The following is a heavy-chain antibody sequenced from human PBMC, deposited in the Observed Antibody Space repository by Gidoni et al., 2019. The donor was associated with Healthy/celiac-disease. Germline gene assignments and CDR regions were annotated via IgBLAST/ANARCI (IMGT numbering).Heavy chain of an antibody. CDR2: IKRKTDGGTT. V-gene: IGHV3-15*07. J-gene: IGHJ3*02. Sequence: EVQLVESVGGLVKPGGSLRLSCAASCFTFSNAWMHWVRQDPGKGLEVVVRIKRKTDGGTTDYAAPVKGRFTTLINDSKNTLYLQMNSLKTEDTALYYCTTDSSGAFDIWGQGTMVTVSS. D-gene: IGHD6-6*01. CDR1: CFTFSNAW. CDR3: TTDSSGAFDI.